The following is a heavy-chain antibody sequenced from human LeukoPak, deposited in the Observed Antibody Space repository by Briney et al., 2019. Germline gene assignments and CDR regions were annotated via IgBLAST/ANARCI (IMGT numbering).Heavy chain of an antibody. CDR2: ISYDGSNK. Sequence: GGSLRLSCAASGFTFSSYGMHWVRQAPGKGLEWVAVISYDGSNKYYADSVKGRFTISRDNSKNTLYLQMNSLRAEGTAVYYCAKNSGDYWGQGTLVTVSS. J-gene: IGHJ4*02. V-gene: IGHV3-30*18. D-gene: IGHD1-26*01. CDR3: AKNSGDY. CDR1: GFTFSSYG.